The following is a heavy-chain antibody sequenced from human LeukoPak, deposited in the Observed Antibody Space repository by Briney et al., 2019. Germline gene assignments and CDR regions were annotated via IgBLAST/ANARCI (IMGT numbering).Heavy chain of an antibody. V-gene: IGHV3-23*01. J-gene: IGHJ4*02. D-gene: IGHD5-12*01. CDR3: APDPNKWLRNY. Sequence: GGSLRLSCAASGFTFSSYALSWVCQAPGKGLEWVSTINSGGSTYYADSVKGRFTISRDNSKNTLYLQMNSLRAEDTAVYYCAPDPNKWLRNYWGQGTLVTVSS. CDR1: GFTFSSYA. CDR2: INSGGST.